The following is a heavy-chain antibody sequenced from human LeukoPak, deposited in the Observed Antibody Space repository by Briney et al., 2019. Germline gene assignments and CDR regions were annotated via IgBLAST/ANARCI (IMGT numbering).Heavy chain of an antibody. V-gene: IGHV1-2*02. J-gene: IGHJ5*02. Sequence: ASVKVSCKASGYTFTGYYMRWVRQAPGQGLEWMGWINPNSGGTNYAQKFQGRVTMTRDTSISTAYMELSRLRSDDTAVYYCARGIAAKANWFDPWGQGTLVTVSS. CDR3: ARGIAAKANWFDP. D-gene: IGHD6-6*01. CDR1: GYTFTGYY. CDR2: INPNSGGT.